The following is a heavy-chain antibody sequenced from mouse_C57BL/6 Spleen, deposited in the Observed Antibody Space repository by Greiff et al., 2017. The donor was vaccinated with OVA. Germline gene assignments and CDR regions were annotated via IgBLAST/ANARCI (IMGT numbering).Heavy chain of an antibody. D-gene: IGHD1-1*01. CDR2: IWSGGST. Sequence: VKLEESGPGLVQPSQSLSITCTVSGFSLTSYGVHWVRQSPGKGLEWLGVIWSGGSTDYNAAFISRLSISKDNSKSQVFFKMNSLQADDTAIYYCARNSGTTVVDWYFDVWGTGTTVTVSS. V-gene: IGHV2-2*01. CDR1: GFSLTSYG. CDR3: ARNSGTTVVDWYFDV. J-gene: IGHJ1*03.